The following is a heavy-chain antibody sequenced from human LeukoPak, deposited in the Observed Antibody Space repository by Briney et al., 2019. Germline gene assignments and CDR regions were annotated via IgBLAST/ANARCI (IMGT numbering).Heavy chain of an antibody. V-gene: IGHV3-23*01. CDR2: LSGSGITT. D-gene: IGHD6-19*01. CDR1: GFTFSNSA. Sequence: GGSLRLSCAASGFTFSNSAMSWVRQAPGKGLEWVSTLSGSGITTYYADSVKGRFTISRDNSKNTLYLQMNSLRAEGTAVYYCAKVIYSSGWSYFDYWGHGTLVTVSS. CDR3: AKVIYSSGWSYFDY. J-gene: IGHJ4*01.